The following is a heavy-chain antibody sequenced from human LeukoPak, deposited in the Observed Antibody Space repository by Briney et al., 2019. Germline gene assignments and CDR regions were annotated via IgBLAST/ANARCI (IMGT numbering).Heavy chain of an antibody. CDR1: GGSISSYY. V-gene: IGHV4-59*01. CDR3: ARDWTNGPFGAFDI. D-gene: IGHD3/OR15-3a*01. Sequence: SETLSLTCTVSGGSISSYYWSWIRQPPGKGLEWIGYIYNNENTNYNPSLKSRVTMSIDTSQKQFSLKLTSVTAADTAVYYCARDWTNGPFGAFDIWGQGTVVTVSS. J-gene: IGHJ3*02. CDR2: IYNNENT.